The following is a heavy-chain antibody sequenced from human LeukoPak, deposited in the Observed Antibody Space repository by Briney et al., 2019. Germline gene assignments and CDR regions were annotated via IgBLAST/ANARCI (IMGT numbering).Heavy chain of an antibody. CDR1: GGSISGYI. D-gene: IGHD2-2*01. CDR2: IYHTGGT. Sequence: SETLSLTCTVSGGSISGYIWSWVRQAPGKGLEWIAYIYHTGGTNYRPSLKSRATISLDTSKNQFSLRLTSVTAADTAVYYCVRHHKYCSSTSCYKVGDPTDAFDIWGLGTMVTVSS. CDR3: VRHHKYCSSTSCYKVGDPTDAFDI. V-gene: IGHV4-59*08. J-gene: IGHJ3*02.